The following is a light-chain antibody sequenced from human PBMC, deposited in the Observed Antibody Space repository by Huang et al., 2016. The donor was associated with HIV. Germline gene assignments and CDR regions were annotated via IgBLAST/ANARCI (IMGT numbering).Light chain of an antibody. CDR1: QSINNN. J-gene: IGKJ4*02. CDR2: GAS. Sequence: EIVLTQSPATLSLSPGERAARSCRATQSINNNLAWYQQKPGQSPRLLIYGASTRATGIPARFRGSGSGTEFTHTISSLQSEDFAVYYCQQYNNWPPLLTFGGGTKVEIK. CDR3: QQYNNWPPLLT. V-gene: IGKV3-15*01.